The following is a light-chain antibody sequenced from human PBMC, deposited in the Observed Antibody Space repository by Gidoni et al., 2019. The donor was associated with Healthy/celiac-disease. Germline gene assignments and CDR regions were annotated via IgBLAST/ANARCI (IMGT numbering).Light chain of an antibody. Sequence: DIVLTQSPGTLSLSPGERAPLPCRASQSVSSSYLAWYQQKPGQAPRLLIYGASSRATGIPDRFSGSGSGTDFTLTISRLEPEDFAVYYCQQYGSSTGWTFGQGTKLEIK. V-gene: IGKV3-20*01. CDR3: QQYGSSTGWT. CDR2: GAS. J-gene: IGKJ2*02. CDR1: QSVSSSY.